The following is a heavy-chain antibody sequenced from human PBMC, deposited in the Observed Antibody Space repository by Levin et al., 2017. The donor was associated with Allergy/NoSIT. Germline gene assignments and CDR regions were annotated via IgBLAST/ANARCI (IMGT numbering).Heavy chain of an antibody. CDR1: GFTFSSYD. V-gene: IGHV3-13*04. D-gene: IGHD3-10*01. J-gene: IGHJ4*02. CDR3: AKGMYVVWFGESRTRVY. CDR2: IGTAGDT. Sequence: RAGGSLRLSCAASGFTFSSYDMHWVRQATGKGLEWVSAIGTAGDTYYPGSVKGRFTISRENAKNSLYLQMNSLRAEDTAVYYCAKGMYVVWFGESRTRVYRGQGTLVTVSS.